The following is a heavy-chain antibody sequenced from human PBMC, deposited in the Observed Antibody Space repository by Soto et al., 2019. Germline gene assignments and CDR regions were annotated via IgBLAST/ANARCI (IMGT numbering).Heavy chain of an antibody. CDR3: ARGPVRGIAARPTPFDY. CDR2: IYHSGST. J-gene: IGHJ4*02. V-gene: IGHV4-34*01. Sequence: NPSETLSLTCAVYGGSFSGYYWSWIRQPPGKGLEWIGYIYHSGSTYYNPSLKSRVTISVDRSKNQFSLKLSSVTAADTAVYYCARGPVRGIAARPTPFDYWGQGTLVTVSS. D-gene: IGHD6-6*01. CDR1: GGSFSGYY.